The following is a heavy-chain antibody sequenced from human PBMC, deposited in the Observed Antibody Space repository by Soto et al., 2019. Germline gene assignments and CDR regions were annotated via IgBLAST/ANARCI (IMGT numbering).Heavy chain of an antibody. V-gene: IGHV3-20*04. CDR1: GFSFDDFG. J-gene: IGHJ6*02. CDR3: ARAALCSNGGCFTLNYQYGMDV. D-gene: IGHD2-8*01. Sequence: RPGGSLRLSCEASGFSFDDFGMSWVRQAPGKGLEWVAGINWNGDSTGYADSVEGRFTISRDNAKNSLYLQMNSLRDEDTALYYCARAALCSNGGCFTLNYQYGMDVWGQGTTVTVSS. CDR2: INWNGDST.